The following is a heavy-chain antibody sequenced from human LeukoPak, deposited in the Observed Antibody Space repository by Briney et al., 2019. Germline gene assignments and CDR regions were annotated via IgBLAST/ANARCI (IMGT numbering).Heavy chain of an antibody. V-gene: IGHV3-23*01. CDR2: ISGSGDNT. D-gene: IGHD3-22*01. CDR1: GFIFSSYS. Sequence: GGSLRLSCAASGFIFSSYSMNWVRQAPGKGLEWVSGISGSGDNTYYADSVKGRFTISRDNSKNTLYVQVNSLGTEDTAAYYCAKGSYYDSSGSFYFDYWGQGTLVTVSS. CDR3: AKGSYYDSSGSFYFDY. J-gene: IGHJ4*02.